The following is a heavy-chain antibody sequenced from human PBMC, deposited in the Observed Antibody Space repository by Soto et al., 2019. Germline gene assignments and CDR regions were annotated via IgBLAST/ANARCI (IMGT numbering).Heavy chain of an antibody. J-gene: IGHJ3*02. CDR2: IIPNNGKT. Sequence: ASVKVSCKASGGTFSSYAISWVRQAPGQGLEWMGWIIPNNGKTNYAQKFQGRVTMTTDTSTSTAYMELRSLRSDDTAVYYCARLNVYYDYIWGGYRPYDAFDIWGQGTMVTVSS. V-gene: IGHV1-18*01. CDR3: ARLNVYYDYIWGGYRPYDAFDI. D-gene: IGHD3-16*02. CDR1: GGTFSSYA.